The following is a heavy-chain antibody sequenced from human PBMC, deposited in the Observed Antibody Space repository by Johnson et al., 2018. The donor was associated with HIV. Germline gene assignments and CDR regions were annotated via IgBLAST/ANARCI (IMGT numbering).Heavy chain of an antibody. CDR1: GFTFSSYA. CDR3: ARERWSGELPVAFDI. Sequence: QVQLVESGVGLVQPGRSLRLSCAASGFTFSSYAMHWVRQAPGKGLEWVAVISYDGSLKYYGDSVTGRFTISRDNSKNTLYLQMNSLRAEDTAVYYCARERWSGELPVAFDIWGQGTMVTVSS. V-gene: IGHV3-30*04. J-gene: IGHJ3*02. D-gene: IGHD1-26*01. CDR2: ISYDGSLK.